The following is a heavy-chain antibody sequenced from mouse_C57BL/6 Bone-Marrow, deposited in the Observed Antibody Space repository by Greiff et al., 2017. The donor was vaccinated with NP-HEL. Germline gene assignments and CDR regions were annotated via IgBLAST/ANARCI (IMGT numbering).Heavy chain of an antibody. V-gene: IGHV14-4*01. CDR2: IDPENGDT. CDR3: TTPYGSRSY. CDR1: GFNIKDDY. J-gene: IGHJ3*01. Sequence: VQLQQSGAELVRPGASVKLSCTASGFNIKDDYMHWVKQRPEQGLEWIGWIDPENGDTAYASKFQGKATITADTSSNTAYLQLSSLTSEDTAVYYCTTPYGSRSYWGQGTLVTVSA. D-gene: IGHD1-1*01.